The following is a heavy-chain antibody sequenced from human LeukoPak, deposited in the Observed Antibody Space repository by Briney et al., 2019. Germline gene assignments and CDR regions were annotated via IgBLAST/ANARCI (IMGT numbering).Heavy chain of an antibody. Sequence: GTSLRLSCAASGFIFNTYGVHWVRQAPGKGLEWVANIKQDGSEKYYVDSVKGRFTISRDNAKNSLYLQMNSLRAEDTAVYYCARDKIVGATNFDYWGQGTLVTVSS. CDR2: IKQDGSEK. J-gene: IGHJ4*02. CDR3: ARDKIVGATNFDY. V-gene: IGHV3-7*01. D-gene: IGHD1-26*01. CDR1: GFIFNTYG.